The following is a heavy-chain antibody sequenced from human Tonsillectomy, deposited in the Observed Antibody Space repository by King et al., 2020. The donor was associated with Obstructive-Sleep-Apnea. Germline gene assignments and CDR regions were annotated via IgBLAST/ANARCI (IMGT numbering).Heavy chain of an antibody. CDR3: SREWLGVDY. V-gene: IGHV4-59*01. CDR1: GGSITSYY. CDR2: IYYTGSA. Sequence: VQLQESGPGLVKPSETLSLTCTVSGGSITSYYWSWIRQPPGKGLEWVGYIYYTGSANYNPSLKSRVTISVDTSKNQFSLRPSSVTAADTAVFYCSREWLGVDYWGQGTLVTVSS. J-gene: IGHJ4*02. D-gene: IGHD6-19*01.